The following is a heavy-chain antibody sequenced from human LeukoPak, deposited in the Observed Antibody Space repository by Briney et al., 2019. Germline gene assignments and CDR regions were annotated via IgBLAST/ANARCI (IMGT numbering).Heavy chain of an antibody. D-gene: IGHD3-10*01. Sequence: ASVKVSCKASGGTFSSYAISWVRQAPGQGLEWMGRIIPIFGTANYAQKLQGRVTITTDESTSTAYMELSSLRSEDTAVYYCAREDGWFGELSLDYWGQGTLVAVSS. CDR3: AREDGWFGELSLDY. CDR2: IIPIFGTA. J-gene: IGHJ4*02. V-gene: IGHV1-69*05. CDR1: GGTFSSYA.